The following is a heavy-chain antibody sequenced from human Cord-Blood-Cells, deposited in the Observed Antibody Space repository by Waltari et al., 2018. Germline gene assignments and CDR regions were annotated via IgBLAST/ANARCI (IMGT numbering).Heavy chain of an antibody. CDR1: GFTFSSLG. CDR3: AKLSITMVQGVIARDY. D-gene: IGHD3-10*01. V-gene: IGHV3-30*18. Sequence: QVQLVESGGGVVQPGRARRPPCPALGFTFSSLGCHRVHQGPGKGLEWVAVISYDGSNKYYADSVKGRFTISRDNSKNTLYLQMNSLRAEDTAVYYCAKLSITMVQGVIARDYWGQGTLVTVSS. J-gene: IGHJ4*02. CDR2: ISYDGSNK.